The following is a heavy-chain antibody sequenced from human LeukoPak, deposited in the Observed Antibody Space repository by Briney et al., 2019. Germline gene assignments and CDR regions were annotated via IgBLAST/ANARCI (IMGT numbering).Heavy chain of an antibody. CDR1: GGPISSSGYY. V-gene: IGHV4-39*01. D-gene: IGHD1-26*01. J-gene: IGHJ5*02. CDR3: ARHEYSGSYYGLSWFDP. CDR2: IYYSGST. Sequence: PSETLSLTCTVSGGPISSSGYYWGWIRQPPGKGLEWIASIYYSGSTYYNPSLKIRVTISVDTSKNQLSLKLSSLTAADTAVYYCARHEYSGSYYGLSWFDPWGQGTLVTVSS.